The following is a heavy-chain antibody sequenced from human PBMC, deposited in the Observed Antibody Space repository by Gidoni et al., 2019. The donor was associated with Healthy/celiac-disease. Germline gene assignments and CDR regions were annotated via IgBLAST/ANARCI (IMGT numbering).Heavy chain of an antibody. Sequence: EVQLVESGGGLVQPGRSLRLSCTASGFTFGDYAMSWVRQAPGKGLEWVGFIRSKAYGGTTEYAASVKGRFTISRDDSKSIAYLQMNSLKTEDTAVYYCTRAGSSWYGGYFQHWGQGTLVTVSS. CDR2: IRSKAYGGTT. CDR1: GFTFGDYA. J-gene: IGHJ1*01. D-gene: IGHD6-13*01. CDR3: TRAGSSWYGGYFQH. V-gene: IGHV3-49*04.